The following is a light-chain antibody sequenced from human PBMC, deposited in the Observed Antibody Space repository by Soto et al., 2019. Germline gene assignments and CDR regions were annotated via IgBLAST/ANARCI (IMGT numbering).Light chain of an antibody. CDR3: QQANSFPPWT. CDR1: QSISHW. CDR2: AAS. V-gene: IGKV1-12*01. Sequence: DIQMTQSPATLSASVGDSVTITCRASQSISHWLAWYQQKPGKAPKLLIYAASSLQSGVPSRFSGSGSGTDFTLTISSLQPEDFATYYCQQANSFPPWTFGQGTKVNIK. J-gene: IGKJ1*01.